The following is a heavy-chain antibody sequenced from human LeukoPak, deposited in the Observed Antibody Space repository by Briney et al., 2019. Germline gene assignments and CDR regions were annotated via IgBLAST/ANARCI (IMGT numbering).Heavy chain of an antibody. V-gene: IGHV3-7*01. CDR1: GFTFSNYW. J-gene: IGHJ4*02. CDR2: IKQDGSEK. D-gene: IGHD3-10*01. CDR3: AREGVPYAGDY. Sequence: GGSLRLSCDASGFTFSNYWMRWVRQAPGKGREWVAYIKQDGSEKNYVDPVKGRFTISRDNAKNAQYLQMKSLRAEDTAVYYCAREGVPYAGDYWGKGTLVTVSS.